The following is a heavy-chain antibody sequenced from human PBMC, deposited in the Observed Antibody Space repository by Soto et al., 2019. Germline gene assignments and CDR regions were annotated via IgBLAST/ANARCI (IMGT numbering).Heavy chain of an antibody. CDR1: GFTFSSYE. J-gene: IGHJ5*02. V-gene: IGHV3-48*03. Sequence: GSLRLSCAASGFTFSSYEMNWVRQAPGKGLEWVSYISSSGSTIYYADSVNGRFTISRDNAKNSLYLQMNSLRAEDTAVYYCATDRYCSSTSCYDNWFDPWGQGTLVTSPQ. CDR3: ATDRYCSSTSCYDNWFDP. D-gene: IGHD2-2*01. CDR2: ISSSGSTI.